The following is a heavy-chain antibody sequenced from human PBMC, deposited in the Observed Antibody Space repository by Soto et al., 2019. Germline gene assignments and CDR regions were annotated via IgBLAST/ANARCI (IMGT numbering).Heavy chain of an antibody. CDR3: AKSATAYYFNYYYYYMDV. J-gene: IGHJ6*03. Sequence: EVQLLESGGGLVQPGGSLRLSCAASGFTFSSYAMSWVRQAPGKGLEWVSAISGSGGSTYYADSVKGRFTNSRDNYNNKLYLQMNSLRAEDTAVYYCAKSATAYYFNYYYYYMDVWGKGTTVTVSS. D-gene: IGHD3-9*01. CDR2: ISGSGGST. V-gene: IGHV3-23*01. CDR1: GFTFSSYA.